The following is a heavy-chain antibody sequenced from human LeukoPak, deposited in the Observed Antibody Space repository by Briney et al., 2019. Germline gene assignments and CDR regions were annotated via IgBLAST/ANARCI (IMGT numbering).Heavy chain of an antibody. CDR2: MNPNSGNT. J-gene: IGHJ3*02. D-gene: IGHD4-17*01. CDR3: ARGDDYGDYSDAFDI. Sequence: ASVKVSCKASGYTFTSYGISWVRQAPGQGLEWMGWMNPNSGNTGYAQKFQGRVTITRNTSISTAYMELSSLRSEDTAVYYCARGDDYGDYSDAFDIWGQGTMVTVSS. V-gene: IGHV1-8*03. CDR1: GYTFTSYG.